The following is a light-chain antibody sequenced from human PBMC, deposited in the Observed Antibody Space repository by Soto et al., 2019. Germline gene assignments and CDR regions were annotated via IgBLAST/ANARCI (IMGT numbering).Light chain of an antibody. CDR3: EQYNNWPPVT. V-gene: IGKV3-15*01. Sequence: EIVMTQSPATLSVSPGERATLSCRASQSVSSNLAWYQQKPGPAPRLLIYGASTRATGIPARFSGSGSGTEFTLTISSLQSEDFAVYYCEQYNNWPPVTFGGGTKVEIK. CDR1: QSVSSN. J-gene: IGKJ4*01. CDR2: GAS.